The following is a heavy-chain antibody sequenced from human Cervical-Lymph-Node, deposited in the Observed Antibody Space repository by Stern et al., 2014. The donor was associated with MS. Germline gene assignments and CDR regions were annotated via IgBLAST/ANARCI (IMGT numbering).Heavy chain of an antibody. CDR2: ISYDGSNK. D-gene: IGHD5-12*01. Sequence: VQLVESGGGVVQPGRSLRLSCAASGFTFSSYAMHWVRQAPGKGLEWVAVISYDGSNKYYADSVKGRFTISRDNSKNTLYLQMNSLRAEDTAVYYCARGPYSGYDDDAFDIWGQGTMVTVSS. V-gene: IGHV3-30*01. CDR1: GFTFSSYA. J-gene: IGHJ3*02. CDR3: ARGPYSGYDDDAFDI.